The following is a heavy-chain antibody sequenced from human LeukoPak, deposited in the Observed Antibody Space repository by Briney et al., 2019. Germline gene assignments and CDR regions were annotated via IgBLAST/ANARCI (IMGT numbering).Heavy chain of an antibody. Sequence: RPSETLSLTCAVYGGSFSGYYWSWIRQPPGKGLEWIGEINHSGSTNYSPSLKSRVTISVDTSKNQFSPKLSSVTAADTAVYYCARGFVDTAMVHFDYWGQGTLVTVSS. D-gene: IGHD5-18*01. CDR3: ARGFVDTAMVHFDY. J-gene: IGHJ4*02. CDR2: INHSGST. CDR1: GGSFSGYY. V-gene: IGHV4-34*01.